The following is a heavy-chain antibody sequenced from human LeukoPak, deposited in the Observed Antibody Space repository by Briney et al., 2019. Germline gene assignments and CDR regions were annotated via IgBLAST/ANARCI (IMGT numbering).Heavy chain of an antibody. CDR1: GFTFSSYA. Sequence: GGSLRLSCAASGFTFSSYAMSWVRQAPGKGLEWVSAINGSGGSTYYADSVKGRFTISRDNSKNTLYLQMNSLRAEDTAVYYCAKDHGFATMIVVVITYYFDYWGQGTLVTVSS. CDR3: AKDHGFATMIVVVITYYFDY. D-gene: IGHD3-22*01. V-gene: IGHV3-23*01. J-gene: IGHJ4*02. CDR2: INGSGGST.